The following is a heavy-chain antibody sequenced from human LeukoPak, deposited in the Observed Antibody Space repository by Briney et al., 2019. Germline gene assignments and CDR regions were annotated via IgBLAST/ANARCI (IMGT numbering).Heavy chain of an antibody. CDR3: AKTFLTAYDTYFYYYGLDV. J-gene: IGHJ6*02. CDR1: GYTFTSYG. Sequence: GASVKVSCKASGYTFTSYGISWVRQAPGQGLEWMGWISAYNGNTNYAQKLQGRVTMTTDTSTSTAYMELRSLRSEDTAVYYCAKTFLTAYDTYFYYYGLDVWGQGTPVTVSS. D-gene: IGHD3-9*01. V-gene: IGHV1-18*01. CDR2: ISAYNGNT.